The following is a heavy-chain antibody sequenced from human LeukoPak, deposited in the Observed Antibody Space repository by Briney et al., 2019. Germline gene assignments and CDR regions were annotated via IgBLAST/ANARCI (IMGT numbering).Heavy chain of an antibody. CDR2: ISYDGSNK. CDR3: AKGDSFGSGSYFHY. J-gene: IGHJ4*02. Sequence: GGSLRLSCAASGFTFSSYGMHWVRQAPGKGLEWVAVISYDGSNKYYADSVKGRFTISRDNSKNTLYLQMSSLRAEDTAVYYCAKGDSFGSGSYFHYWGQGTLVTVSS. D-gene: IGHD3-10*01. CDR1: GFTFSSYG. V-gene: IGHV3-30*18.